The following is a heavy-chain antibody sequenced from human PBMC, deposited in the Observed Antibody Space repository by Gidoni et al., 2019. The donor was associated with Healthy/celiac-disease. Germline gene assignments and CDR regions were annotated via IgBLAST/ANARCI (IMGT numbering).Heavy chain of an antibody. Sequence: QVQLQESGPGLVKPSETLSLTCTVSGGSVSSGSYYWSWIRQPPGKGLEWIGYIYYSGSTNYNPSLKSRVTISVDTSKNQFSLKLSSVTAADMAVYYCARGSGSYGAFDIWGQGTMVTVSS. J-gene: IGHJ3*02. D-gene: IGHD1-26*01. V-gene: IGHV4-61*01. CDR3: ARGSGSYGAFDI. CDR2: IYYSGST. CDR1: GGSVSSGSYY.